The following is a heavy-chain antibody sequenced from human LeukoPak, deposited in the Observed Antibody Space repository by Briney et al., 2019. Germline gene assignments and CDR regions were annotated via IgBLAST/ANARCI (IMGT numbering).Heavy chain of an antibody. J-gene: IGHJ4*02. D-gene: IGHD4-17*01. V-gene: IGHV3-23*01. CDR3: AKDGDQVTVTKVDY. Sequence: PGGSLRLSCAASGFTFSSYAMSWVRQAPGKGLEWVSGISVSGGTTYYADSVKGRFTISRDNSKNTPYLEMNSLRADDTAVYYCAKDGDQVTVTKVDYWGQGTLVTVSA. CDR1: GFTFSSYA. CDR2: ISVSGGTT.